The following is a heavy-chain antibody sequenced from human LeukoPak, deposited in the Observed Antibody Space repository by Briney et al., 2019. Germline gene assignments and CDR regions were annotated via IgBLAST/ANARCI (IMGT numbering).Heavy chain of an antibody. J-gene: IGHJ3*02. CDR3: ARDPTLLSDAFDI. V-gene: IGHV1-3*01. CDR2: INAGNGNT. CDR1: GYTFTGYY. Sequence: ASVKVSCKASGYTFTGYYMHWVRQAPGQGLEWMRWINAGNGNTKYSQKFQGRVTITRDTSASTAYMELSSLRSEDTAVYYCARDPTLLSDAFDIWGQGTMVTVSS. D-gene: IGHD3-10*01.